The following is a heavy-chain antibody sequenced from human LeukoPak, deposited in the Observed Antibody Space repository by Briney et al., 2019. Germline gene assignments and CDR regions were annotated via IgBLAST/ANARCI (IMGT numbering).Heavy chain of an antibody. CDR2: IYYSGST. J-gene: IGHJ4*02. CDR3: ARVRVGSGWYFDY. D-gene: IGHD6-19*01. V-gene: IGHV4-39*07. CDR1: GGSISSSNNY. Sequence: PSETLSLTCTVSGGSISSSNNYWGWIRQPPGKGLEWIGSIYYSGSTYYNPSLKSRVTISVDRSKNQFSLKLSSVTAADTAVYYCARVRVGSGWYFDYWGQGTLVTVSS.